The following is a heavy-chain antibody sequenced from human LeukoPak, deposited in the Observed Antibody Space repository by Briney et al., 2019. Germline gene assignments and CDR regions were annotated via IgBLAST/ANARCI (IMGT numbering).Heavy chain of an antibody. Sequence: GASVKVSCKASGYTFTSYGISWVRQAPGQGLEWMGWISAYNGNTNYAQKLQGRVTMTTDTSASAAYMELSSLRSDDMAVYYCAKVAARYGDYYFDYWGQGTLVTVSS. CDR1: GYTFTSYG. D-gene: IGHD4-17*01. CDR3: AKVAARYGDYYFDY. J-gene: IGHJ4*02. CDR2: ISAYNGNT. V-gene: IGHV1-18*03.